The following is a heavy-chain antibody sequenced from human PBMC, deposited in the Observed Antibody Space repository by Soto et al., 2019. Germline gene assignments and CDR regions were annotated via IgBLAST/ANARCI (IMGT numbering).Heavy chain of an antibody. CDR1: GFTFSTHA. J-gene: IGHJ4*02. Sequence: EVQLVESGGGLVQPGGSLGRSCAVSGFTFSTHAMNWVRQAPGKGLEWVAYIHGTRSIIYYADSVKGRFTISRDNAKNSLLLQMDSLRDEDTAVYYCARDARNADYDYWGQGTLVTVSS. CDR3: ARDARNADYDY. V-gene: IGHV3-48*02. D-gene: IGHD3-16*01. CDR2: IHGTRSII.